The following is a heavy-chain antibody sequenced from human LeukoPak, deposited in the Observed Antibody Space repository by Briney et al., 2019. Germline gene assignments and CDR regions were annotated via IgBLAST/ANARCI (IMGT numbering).Heavy chain of an antibody. J-gene: IGHJ4*02. D-gene: IGHD5-12*01. CDR1: GGSFSGYY. V-gene: IGHV4-34*01. CDR3: ANRDGYNWASFDY. Sequence: SSETLSLTCAVYGGSFSGYYWSWIRQPPGKGLEWIGEINHSGSTNYNPSLKSRVTISVDTSKNQFSLKLSSVTAADTAVYYCANRDGYNWASFDYWGQGTLVTVSS. CDR2: INHSGST.